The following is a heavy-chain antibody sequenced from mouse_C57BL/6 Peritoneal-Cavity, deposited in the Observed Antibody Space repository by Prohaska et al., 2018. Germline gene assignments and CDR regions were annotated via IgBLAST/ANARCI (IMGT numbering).Heavy chain of an antibody. CDR1: GFTFSGFW. CDR2: INSEESGI. CDR3: IRCSINAYFIV. V-gene: IGHV11-2*01. Sequence: DVQLLDTGGGLVQPGGSWGLSCEGSGFTFSGFWMRWVRQTPGKTLEWIGEINSEESGINYAQTIKYRLTIFSDNENGTLYQQLSIVRSEHTGTYSCIRCSINAYFIVWGTG. J-gene: IGHJ1*03. D-gene: IGHD1-1*01.